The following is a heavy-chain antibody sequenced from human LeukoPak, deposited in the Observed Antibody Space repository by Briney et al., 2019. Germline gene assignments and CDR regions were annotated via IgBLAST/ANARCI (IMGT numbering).Heavy chain of an antibody. D-gene: IGHD2-15*01. V-gene: IGHV3-74*01. J-gene: IGHJ4*02. CDR1: GFTFSNYW. CDR2: IYTDGSRR. Sequence: GGSLRLSCAASGFTFSNYWMHWVRQDPGKGLVWVSRIYTDGSRRSYADSVKGRFTISRDNAKNTVYLQMNSLRAEDTAVYYCAKGVVVVAARFDYWGQGTLVTVSS. CDR3: AKGVVVVAARFDY.